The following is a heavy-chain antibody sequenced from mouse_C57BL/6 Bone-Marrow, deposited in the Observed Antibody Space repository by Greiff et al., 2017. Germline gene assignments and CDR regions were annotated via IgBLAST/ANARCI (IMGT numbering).Heavy chain of an antibody. V-gene: IGHV1-55*01. CDR1: GYTFTSYW. J-gene: IGHJ2*01. CDR3: ARDYYGNFDFDY. Sequence: QVQLQQPGAELVKPGASVKMSCKASGYTFTSYWITWVKQRPGQGLEWIGDIYPGSGSTNYNEKFKSKATLTVDTSSSTAYRQLSSLTSEDSAVYYCARDYYGNFDFDYWGQGTTLTGSS. D-gene: IGHD2-1*01. CDR2: IYPGSGST.